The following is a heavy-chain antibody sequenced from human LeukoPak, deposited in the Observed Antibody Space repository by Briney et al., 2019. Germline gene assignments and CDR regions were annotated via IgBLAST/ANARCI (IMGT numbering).Heavy chain of an antibody. CDR2: IYYTGST. Sequence: PSETLSLTCAVSGGSVSSGSYYWAWIRQPPGRGLEGIGCIYYTGSTNYIPSLKSRVTISADTSKNQFSLKLSSVTAADTAVYDCALDRNGDYFDYWGQGTLVTVSS. V-gene: IGHV4-61*01. J-gene: IGHJ4*02. D-gene: IGHD1-14*01. CDR1: GGSVSSGSYY. CDR3: ALDRNGDYFDY.